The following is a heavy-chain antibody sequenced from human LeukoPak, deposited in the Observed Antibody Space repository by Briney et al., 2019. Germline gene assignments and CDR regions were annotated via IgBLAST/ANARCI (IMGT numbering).Heavy chain of an antibody. D-gene: IGHD3-22*01. CDR1: GYTFTSYA. V-gene: IGHV1-3*01. Sequence: ASVKVSCKASGYTFTSYAIHWVRQAPGQRLEWMGWINAGNGNTKFSQKFQDRVTITRDTSASTAYMELSSLTSEGTAVYYCARGYPSTYDDSSGYYFYWGQGTLVTVSS. CDR2: INAGNGNT. J-gene: IGHJ4*02. CDR3: ARGYPSTYDDSSGYYFY.